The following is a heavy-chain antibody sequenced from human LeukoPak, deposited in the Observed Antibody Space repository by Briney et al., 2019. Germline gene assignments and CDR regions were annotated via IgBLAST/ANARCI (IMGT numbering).Heavy chain of an antibody. CDR1: GFTFSDYY. CDR2: YSSSGSTI. CDR3: ARLSIAAPPYYYYYYYMDV. Sequence: GGSLRLSCAASGFTFSDYYMSWIRQAPGKGLEWVSYYSSSGSTIYYADSVKGRFTISRDNAKNSLYLQMNSLRAEDTAVYYCARLSIAAPPYYYYYYYMDVWGKGTTVTVSS. V-gene: IGHV3-11*01. J-gene: IGHJ6*03. D-gene: IGHD6-6*01.